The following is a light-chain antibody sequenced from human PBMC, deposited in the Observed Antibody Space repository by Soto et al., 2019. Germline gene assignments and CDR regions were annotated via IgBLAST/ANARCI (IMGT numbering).Light chain of an antibody. J-gene: IGKJ1*01. V-gene: IGKV1-5*03. CDR2: KAS. Sequence: DIQMTQSPSTLSASVGDRVTITCRASQSISGWLAWYQQKPGKAPKLLIYKASSLESGVTSRFSGSGYGTEFTLTISSLQPDDFATYYCQQYNNYGSWTFGQGTKVEIK. CDR3: QQYNNYGSWT. CDR1: QSISGW.